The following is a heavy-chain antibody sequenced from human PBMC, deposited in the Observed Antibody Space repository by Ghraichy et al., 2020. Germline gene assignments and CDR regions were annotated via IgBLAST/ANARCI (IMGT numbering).Heavy chain of an antibody. Sequence: GGSLRLSCAASGFTFSSYSMNWVRQAPGKGLEWVSYISSSSSTIYYADSVKGRFTISRDNAKNSLYLQMNSLRAEDTAVYYCARDYLYYYDSSGYHSDAFDIWGQGTMVTVSS. CDR2: ISSSSSTI. CDR1: GFTFSSYS. CDR3: ARDYLYYYDSSGYHSDAFDI. J-gene: IGHJ3*02. D-gene: IGHD3-22*01. V-gene: IGHV3-48*01.